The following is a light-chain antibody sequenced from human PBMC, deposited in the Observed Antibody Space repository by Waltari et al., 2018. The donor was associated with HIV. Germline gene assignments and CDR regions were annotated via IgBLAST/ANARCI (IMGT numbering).Light chain of an antibody. Sequence: QSALTQPASVSGSPGQSITISCTGTSSDVGGYNYVSWYQQHPGNAPKLMIYDVSNRPSGVSNRFSCAKTGNKASLTISGLQAEDEADYYCSSYTSSSTRVFGGGTKLTVL. CDR2: DVS. J-gene: IGLJ3*02. CDR1: SSDVGGYNY. CDR3: SSYTSSSTRV. V-gene: IGLV2-14*01.